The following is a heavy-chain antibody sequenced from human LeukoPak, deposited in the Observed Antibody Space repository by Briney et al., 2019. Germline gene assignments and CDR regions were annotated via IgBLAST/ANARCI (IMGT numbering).Heavy chain of an antibody. CDR3: RGSGYQVFDY. V-gene: IGHV3-49*03. D-gene: IGHD3-22*01. J-gene: IGHJ4*02. Sequence: SLRLSCAASGFTFGDYAMSWFRQAPGKGLEWVGVIRSKASGGTTEYAASVKGRFSISRDDSKSLAYLQMNSLKTEDTAVYYCRGSGYQVFDYWGQGTLVTVSS. CDR2: IRSKASGGTT. CDR1: GFTFGDYA.